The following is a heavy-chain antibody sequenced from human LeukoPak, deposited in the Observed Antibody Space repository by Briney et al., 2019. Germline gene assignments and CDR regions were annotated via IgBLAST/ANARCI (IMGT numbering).Heavy chain of an antibody. CDR3: TRDPRGPIGYDHSGRDTFDS. Sequence: GGSLRLSCAASGFTFNTYRMNWVRQAPGKGLEWVAVIFYDGTIAYYADSFKGRFTISRDNSKDTLYLQMNSLRAEDTALYYCTRDPRGPIGYDHSGRDTFDSWGQGTLVTVSS. CDR1: GFTFNTYR. J-gene: IGHJ4*02. D-gene: IGHD3-22*01. CDR2: IFYDGTIA. V-gene: IGHV3-30*03.